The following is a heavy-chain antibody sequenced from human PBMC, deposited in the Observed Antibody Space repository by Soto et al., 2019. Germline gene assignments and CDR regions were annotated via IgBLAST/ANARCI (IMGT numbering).Heavy chain of an antibody. CDR1: GYIFTNYY. J-gene: IGHJ4*02. V-gene: IGHV1-46*01. Sequence: ASVKVSCKASGYIFTNYYVYWVRQAPGQGLEWVGMINPSGGRTTFAPKFQGRVSMTRDTSTNTVFLELSSLTSEDTAIYYCARAASGGWGFDYWGQGTLVTVSS. D-gene: IGHD5-12*01. CDR3: ARAASGGWGFDY. CDR2: INPSGGRT.